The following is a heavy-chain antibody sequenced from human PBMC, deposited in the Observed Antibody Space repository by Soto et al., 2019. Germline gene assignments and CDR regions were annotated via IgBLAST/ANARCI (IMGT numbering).Heavy chain of an antibody. Sequence: QVQLVQSGAEVKKPGASVKVSCKASGYTFTNYGISWVRQAPGQGLEWMGWINTYNGNTNHAQKLQGRVTMTTDTSTSTAYMELSSLRSDDTAVYYCARGVGSVTYYNQYNWFDPWCQGTLVTVSS. V-gene: IGHV1-18*01. CDR2: INTYNGNT. J-gene: IGHJ5*02. CDR3: ARGVGSVTYYNQYNWFDP. CDR1: GYTFTNYG. D-gene: IGHD3-10*01.